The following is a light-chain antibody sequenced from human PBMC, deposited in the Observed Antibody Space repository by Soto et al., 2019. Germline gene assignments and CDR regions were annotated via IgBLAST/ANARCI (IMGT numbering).Light chain of an antibody. CDR3: CSYAGSDIWV. V-gene: IGLV2-23*01. Sequence: QSALTQPASVSGSPGQSITISCSGTSSDDGSYTVVSWYQQHPGKAPKLMIYEGSKRPSGVSNRFSASKSDNTASLTISGLQAEDEADYYCCSYAGSDIWVFGGGTKVTVL. CDR1: SSDDGSYTV. CDR2: EGS. J-gene: IGLJ3*02.